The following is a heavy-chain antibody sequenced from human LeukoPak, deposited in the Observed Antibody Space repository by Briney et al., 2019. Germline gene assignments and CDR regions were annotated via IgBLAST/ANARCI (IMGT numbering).Heavy chain of an antibody. CDR2: IYHRGST. CDR3: ARDLPGRHRFDP. V-gene: IGHV4-38-2*02. D-gene: IGHD1-26*01. CDR1: GYSISSGYY. J-gene: IGHJ5*02. Sequence: PSETLSLTCTVSGYSISSGYYWGWIRQPPGKGLEWIGIIYHRGSTYYNPSLKSRVTISVDTSKNQFSLKLSSVTAADTAVYYCARDLPGRHRFDPWGQGTLVTVSS.